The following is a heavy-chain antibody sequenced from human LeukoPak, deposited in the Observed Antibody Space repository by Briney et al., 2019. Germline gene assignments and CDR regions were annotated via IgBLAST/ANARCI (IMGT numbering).Heavy chain of an antibody. CDR1: GFTFSSYA. Sequence: GGSLRLSCAASGFTFSSYAMSWVRQAPGKGLEWVSAISGSGGSTYYADSVKGRFTISRDNAKNSLYLQMNSLRAEDTAVYYCAREKEDPYYYDSSGQYGMDVWGQGTTVTVSS. V-gene: IGHV3-23*01. J-gene: IGHJ6*02. CDR2: ISGSGGST. CDR3: AREKEDPYYYDSSGQYGMDV. D-gene: IGHD3-22*01.